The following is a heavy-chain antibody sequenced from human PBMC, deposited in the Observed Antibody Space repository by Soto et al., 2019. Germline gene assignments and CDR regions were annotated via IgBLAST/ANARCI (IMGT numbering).Heavy chain of an antibody. Sequence: QVQLVQSGAEVKKPGASVKVSCKASGYTFTSYDINWVRQATGQGLEWMGWMNPNSGNTGYAQKFQSRVTITRNTSIRTAYMELSSLRSEDTAVDYCAGEYSSGWSKDWGQGTLVTVSS. D-gene: IGHD6-19*01. J-gene: IGHJ4*02. CDR3: AGEYSSGWSKD. V-gene: IGHV1-8*01. CDR1: GYTFTSYD. CDR2: MNPNSGNT.